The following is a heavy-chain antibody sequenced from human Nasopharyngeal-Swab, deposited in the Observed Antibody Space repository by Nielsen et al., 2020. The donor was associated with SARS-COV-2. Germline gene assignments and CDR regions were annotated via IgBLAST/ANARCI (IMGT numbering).Heavy chain of an antibody. J-gene: IGHJ4*02. CDR2: ITDSGYGT. CDR1: GFTFRHCA. D-gene: IGHD2-15*01. Sequence: GGSLRLSCAAAGFTFRHCAMNWVRQAPGKGLQWVATITDSGYGTYYADSVKGRFTISRDNPKNTLYLQMNSLRAEDSAVYYCAKAYCSGAGCDYFDYWGQGTLVTVSS. CDR3: AKAYCSGAGCDYFDY. V-gene: IGHV3-23*01.